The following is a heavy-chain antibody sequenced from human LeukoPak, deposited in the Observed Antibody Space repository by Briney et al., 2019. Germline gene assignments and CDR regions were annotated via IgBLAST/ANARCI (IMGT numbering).Heavy chain of an antibody. Sequence: GGSLRLSCVASGFTFSDYWMHWVRQPPGKGLVWVSRIKSDGSVTNYADSVKGRFTISRDNAKNTLYLQMNCLRAEDTAVYYCASQFVGAAFDPWGQGTLVTVSS. V-gene: IGHV3-74*01. CDR3: ASQFVGAAFDP. J-gene: IGHJ5*02. CDR2: IKSDGSVT. D-gene: IGHD1-26*01. CDR1: GFTFSDYW.